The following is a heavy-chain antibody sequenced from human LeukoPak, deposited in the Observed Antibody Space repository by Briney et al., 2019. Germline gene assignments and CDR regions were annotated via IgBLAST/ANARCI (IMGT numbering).Heavy chain of an antibody. CDR2: IKQDRSEE. V-gene: IGHV3-7*01. Sequence: GGSLRLSCAASGFTFSNYWMSWVRQAPGKGLEWVANIKQDRSEEYYVDSVKGRFTISRDNARNSLYLQMNSLRAEDTAVYYCGMSTIGARAGSDYWGQGTLVTVSS. D-gene: IGHD6-6*01. CDR1: GFTFSNYW. CDR3: GMSTIGARAGSDY. J-gene: IGHJ4*02.